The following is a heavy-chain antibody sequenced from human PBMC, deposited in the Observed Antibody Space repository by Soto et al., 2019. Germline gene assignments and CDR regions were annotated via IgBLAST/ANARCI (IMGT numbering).Heavy chain of an antibody. J-gene: IGHJ3*02. V-gene: IGHV3-21*01. CDR1: GFTFSSYS. D-gene: IGHD3-9*01. CDR3: ARDPLRYFDMGDAFDI. Sequence: GGSLRLSCAASGFTFSSYSMNWVRQAPGKGLEWVSSISSSSSYIYYADSVKGRFTISRDNAKNSLYLQMNSLRAEDTAVYYCARDPLRYFDMGDAFDIWGQGTMVTVSS. CDR2: ISSSSSYI.